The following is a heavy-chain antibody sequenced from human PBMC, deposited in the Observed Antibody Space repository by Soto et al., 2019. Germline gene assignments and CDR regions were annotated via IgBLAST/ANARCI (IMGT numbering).Heavy chain of an antibody. CDR3: ARDRWAAAGNDAFDI. CDR2: ISSSSSYI. J-gene: IGHJ3*02. D-gene: IGHD6-13*01. Sequence: GGSLRLSCAASGFTFSSYSMNWVRQAPGKGLEWVSSISSSSSYIYYADSVKGRFTISRDNAKNSLYLQMNSLRAEDTAVYYCARDRWAAAGNDAFDIWCQGTMVTVSS. V-gene: IGHV3-21*01. CDR1: GFTFSSYS.